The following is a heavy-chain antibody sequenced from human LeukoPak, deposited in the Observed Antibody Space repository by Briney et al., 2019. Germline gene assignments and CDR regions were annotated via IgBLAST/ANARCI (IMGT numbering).Heavy chain of an antibody. CDR3: ARDPSWEILSYFDY. D-gene: IGHD1-26*01. CDR2: ISASGDTN. Sequence: GGSLRLSRAASGFTFRNYYMTWIRQAPGKGLEWVSYISASGDTNYYGDSVRGRFTISRDNAKNSLYLDMNTLKAEDTAVYYCARDPSWEILSYFDYWGQGTLVTVSS. V-gene: IGHV3-11*04. CDR1: GFTFRNYY. J-gene: IGHJ4*02.